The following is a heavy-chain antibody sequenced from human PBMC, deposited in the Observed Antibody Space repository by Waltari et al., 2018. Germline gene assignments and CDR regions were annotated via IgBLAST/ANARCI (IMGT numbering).Heavy chain of an antibody. D-gene: IGHD1-26*01. CDR2: INPKRGGT. V-gene: IGHV1-2*02. CDR1: GYSFTDHY. J-gene: IGHJ3*01. CDR3: ARDRGVGAISDAFDL. Sequence: QVQLVQSGTEVKKSGASVRVSCKASGYSFTDHYVHWVRQAPGQGLEWMGGINPKRGGTNYVQKFQGRVTMTRDTSINTAYMELNRLRFDDTAVYFCARDRGVGAISDAFDLWGQGTMVTVSS.